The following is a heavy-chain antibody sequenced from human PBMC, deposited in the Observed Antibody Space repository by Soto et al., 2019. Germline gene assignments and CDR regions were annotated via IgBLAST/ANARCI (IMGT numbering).Heavy chain of an antibody. Sequence: SETLSLTCSVSGGSISSGYWTWIRHPPGKRLEWIGYIYLGGSINYNPSLKSRVIISVDTAKNQFSLSLSSVTAADTAVYYYPGTLDIWGQGISVTVSS. CDR3: PGTLDI. J-gene: IGHJ3*02. V-gene: IGHV4-59*01. CDR2: IYLGGSI. CDR1: GGSISSGY. D-gene: IGHD1-26*01.